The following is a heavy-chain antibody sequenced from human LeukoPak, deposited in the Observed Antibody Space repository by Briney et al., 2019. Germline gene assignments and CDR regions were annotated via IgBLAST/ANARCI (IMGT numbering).Heavy chain of an antibody. D-gene: IGHD3-16*01. CDR3: ARDLGSLQGIDEALGY. V-gene: IGHV3-53*01. CDR2: IYSGGST. J-gene: IGHJ4*02. CDR1: GFTVSSNY. Sequence: PGGSLRLSCAASGFTVSSNYMSWVRQAPGKGLEWVSVIYSGGSTYYADSVKGRFTISRDNSKNTVYLQMNSLRAEDTAVYYCARDLGSLQGIDEALGYWGQGTLVTVSS.